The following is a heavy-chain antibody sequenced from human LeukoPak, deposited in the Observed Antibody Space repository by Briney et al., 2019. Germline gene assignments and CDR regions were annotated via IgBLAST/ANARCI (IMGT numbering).Heavy chain of an antibody. CDR2: IYSGGST. J-gene: IGHJ4*02. CDR1: GFTVSSNY. CDR3: ARDGAAAGTQDYFDY. D-gene: IGHD6-13*01. V-gene: IGHV3-66*01. Sequence: PGGSLRLSCAASGFTVSSNYMSWVRQAPGKGLEWFSVIYSGGSTYYADSVKGRFTISRDNSKNTLYLQMNSLRAEDTAVYYCARDGAAAGTQDYFDYWGQGTLVPVSS.